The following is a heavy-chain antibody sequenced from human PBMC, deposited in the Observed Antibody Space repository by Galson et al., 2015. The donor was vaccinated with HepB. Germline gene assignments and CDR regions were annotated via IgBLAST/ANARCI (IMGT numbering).Heavy chain of an antibody. Sequence: SLRLSCAASGFNFNIYTMTWVRQAPGKGLEWLPSINSNGYYIFYADSVKGRFTVSRDNAKNSLYLQINSLRDNDTAVYYCMRAHCATSDCLPPYWGQGTLVTVSS. CDR2: INSNGYYI. J-gene: IGHJ4*02. CDR3: MRAHCATSDCLPPY. D-gene: IGHD5/OR15-5a*01. CDR1: GFNFNIYT. V-gene: IGHV3-21*01.